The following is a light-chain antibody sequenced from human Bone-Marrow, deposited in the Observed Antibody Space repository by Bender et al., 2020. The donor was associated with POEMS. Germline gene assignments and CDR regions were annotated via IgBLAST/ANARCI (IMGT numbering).Light chain of an antibody. CDR3: EAWDAGLSGMV. J-gene: IGLJ3*02. CDR2: SDN. CDR1: NSNIGTNA. V-gene: IGLV1-44*01. Sequence: QSVLTQPPSASGTPGQRVTISCSGSNSNIGTNAVNWYQQFPGTAPKLLIYSDNQRPSGVPDRFYAFKSGTSASLAISGLQSEDEADYYCEAWDAGLSGMVFGEETKLTVL.